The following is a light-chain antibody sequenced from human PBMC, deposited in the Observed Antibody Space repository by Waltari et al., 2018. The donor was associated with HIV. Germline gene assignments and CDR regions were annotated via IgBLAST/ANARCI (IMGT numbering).Light chain of an antibody. V-gene: IGLV2-8*01. J-gene: IGLJ2*01. Sequence: QSALTQPPSASGSLGQSVTISCTRSSSDVGRYDYVPWYQQHPGKAPKLLIFEVNKRPSGVPDRFSGSKSGNTASLTVSGLQAEDEAEYSCSSYAGINPVIFGGGTTLTVL. CDR3: SSYAGINPVI. CDR2: EVN. CDR1: SSDVGRYDY.